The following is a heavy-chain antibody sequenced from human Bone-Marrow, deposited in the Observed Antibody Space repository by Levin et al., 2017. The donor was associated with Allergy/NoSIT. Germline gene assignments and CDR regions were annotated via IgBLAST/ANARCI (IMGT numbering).Heavy chain of an antibody. D-gene: IGHD6-19*01. V-gene: IGHV1-69*13. CDR1: GGTFRTNA. CDR3: ARGKAYSSGWYDY. J-gene: IGHJ4*02. CDR2: IIPILGTE. Sequence: GASVKVSCKASGGTFRTNAISWVRQAPGQGLEWMGGIIPILGTENYAQNFQDRVTITADESSNTAYMELSSLRFDDTAVYYCARGKAYSSGWYDYWGQGTLVIVSS.